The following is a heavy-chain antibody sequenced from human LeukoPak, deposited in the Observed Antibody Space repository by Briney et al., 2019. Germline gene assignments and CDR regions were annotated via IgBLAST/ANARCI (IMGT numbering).Heavy chain of an antibody. CDR1: GFTFSSYW. Sequence: GGSLRLSCAASGFTFSSYWMHWVRQAPGKGLVWVSRINSDGSSTSYADSVKGRFTISRDNAKNTLYLQMNSLRAEDTAVYYCARAYSSGWYGYYYYYIDVWGKGTTVTISS. V-gene: IGHV3-74*01. D-gene: IGHD6-19*01. CDR3: ARAYSSGWYGYYYYYIDV. CDR2: INSDGSST. J-gene: IGHJ6*03.